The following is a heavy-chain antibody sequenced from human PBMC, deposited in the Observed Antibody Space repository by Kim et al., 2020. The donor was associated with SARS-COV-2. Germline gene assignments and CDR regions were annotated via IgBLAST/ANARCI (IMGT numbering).Heavy chain of an antibody. CDR1: GFTFSSYA. J-gene: IGHJ6*01. Sequence: GGSLRLSCAASGFTFSSYAMSWVRQAPGKGLECASAISGSGGSTYYADSVKGRFTISRDNSKNTLYLQMNSLRAEDTAVYHFANGRARLLGYHDHGMDV. D-gene: IGHD2-8*02. V-gene: IGHV3-23*01. CDR2: ISGSGGST. CDR3: ANGRARLLGYHDHGMDV.